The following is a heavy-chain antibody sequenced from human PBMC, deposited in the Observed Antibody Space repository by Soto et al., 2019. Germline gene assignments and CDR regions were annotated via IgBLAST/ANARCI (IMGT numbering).Heavy chain of an antibody. Sequence: ASVKVSCEASGYTFTSYYMHWVRQAPGQGLEWMGIINPSGGSTSYAQKFQGRVTMTRDTSTSTVYMELSSLRSEDTAVYYCARNAHVWGSYRYPEYYYYGMDVWGQGTTVTVSS. CDR2: INPSGGST. CDR1: GYTFTSYY. J-gene: IGHJ6*02. CDR3: ARNAHVWGSYRYPEYYYYGMDV. V-gene: IGHV1-46*01. D-gene: IGHD3-16*02.